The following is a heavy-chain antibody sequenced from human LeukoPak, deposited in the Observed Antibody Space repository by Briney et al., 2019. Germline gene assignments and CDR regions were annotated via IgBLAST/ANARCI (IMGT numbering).Heavy chain of an antibody. J-gene: IGHJ4*02. D-gene: IGHD4-17*01. CDR1: GFTFSSYA. CDR2: INSDGSST. Sequence: GGSLRLSCAASGFTFSSYAMSWVRQAPGKGLVWVSRINSDGSSTSYADSVKGRSTISRDNAKNTLYLQMNSLRAEDTAVYYCARASSVTTDFDYWGQGTLVTVSS. CDR3: ARASSVTTDFDY. V-gene: IGHV3-74*01.